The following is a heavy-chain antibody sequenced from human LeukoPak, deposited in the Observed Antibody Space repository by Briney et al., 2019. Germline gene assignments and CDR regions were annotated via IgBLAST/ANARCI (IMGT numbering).Heavy chain of an antibody. D-gene: IGHD3-22*01. CDR1: SYSISSGYY. CDR3: ARVTPMYYYDSSGYQGYDY. J-gene: IGHJ4*02. V-gene: IGHV4-38-2*02. CDR2: IYHSGST. Sequence: PSETLSLTCTVSSYSISSGYYWGWIRQPPGKGLEWIGSIYHSGSTYYNPSLKSRVTISVDTSKNQFSLKLSSVTAADTAVYYCARVTPMYYYDSSGYQGYDYWGQGTLVTVSS.